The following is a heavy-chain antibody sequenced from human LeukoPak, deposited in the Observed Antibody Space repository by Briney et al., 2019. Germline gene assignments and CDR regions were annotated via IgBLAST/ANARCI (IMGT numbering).Heavy chain of an antibody. J-gene: IGHJ4*02. CDR3: ARLTPYSGSPLGDY. CDR2: ISYSGST. CDR1: GGSISSSSNY. Sequence: SETLSLTCTVSGGSISSSSNYWGWIRQPPGEGLEWIGSISYSGSTYYNPSLKSRVTISVDTSKNQFSLKLSSVTAADTAVYYCARLTPYSGSPLGDYWGQGTLVTVSS. D-gene: IGHD1-26*01. V-gene: IGHV4-39*01.